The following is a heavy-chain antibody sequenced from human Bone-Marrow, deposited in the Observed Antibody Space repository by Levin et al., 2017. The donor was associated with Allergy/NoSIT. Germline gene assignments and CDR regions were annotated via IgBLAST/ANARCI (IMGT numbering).Heavy chain of an antibody. Sequence: SETLSLTCSVSGASVSSGPHYWSWIRQPPGKGLEWIGEINHGRGTNYNPSLKSRVTISLDTSKNQFSLKLSFVTAADTAVYYCARPSGHYPELRFDYWGQGSLVTVSS. CDR1: GASVSSGPHY. D-gene: IGHD1-26*01. CDR2: INHGRGT. V-gene: IGHV4-39*07. CDR3: ARPSGHYPELRFDY. J-gene: IGHJ4*02.